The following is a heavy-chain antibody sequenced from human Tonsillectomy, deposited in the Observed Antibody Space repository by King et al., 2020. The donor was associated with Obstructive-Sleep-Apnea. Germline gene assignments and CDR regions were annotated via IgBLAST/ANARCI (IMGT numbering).Heavy chain of an antibody. D-gene: IGHD3-10*01. CDR1: GFTFRNYG. CDR2: ISYDGSDK. CDR3: ARGLMIRGVISPSGDY. Sequence: VQLVESGGGVVQPGRSLTLSCAASGFTFRNYGMHWVRQAPGKGLGWVAVISYDGSDKYYADSVKGRFTISRDNSKNTLYLQMNSLRAEDTAVYYCARGLMIRGVISPSGDYWGQGTLVTVSS. V-gene: IGHV3-30*03. J-gene: IGHJ4*02.